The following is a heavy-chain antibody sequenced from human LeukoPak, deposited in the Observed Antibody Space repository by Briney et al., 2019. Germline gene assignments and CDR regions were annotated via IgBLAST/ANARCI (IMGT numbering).Heavy chain of an antibody. CDR1: GFTFSTYG. V-gene: IGHV3-30*03. J-gene: IGHJ6*02. D-gene: IGHD5-18*01. Sequence: GRSLRLSCVASGFTFSTYGMHWVRQAPGKGLEWVAVMSHDGSIEKYAGSVKGRFTISRDNSKKTLFLQMNSLRSDDAAVYYCARAKIIQSITHMDVWGQGTTATVSS. CDR3: ARAKIIQSITHMDV. CDR2: MSHDGSIE.